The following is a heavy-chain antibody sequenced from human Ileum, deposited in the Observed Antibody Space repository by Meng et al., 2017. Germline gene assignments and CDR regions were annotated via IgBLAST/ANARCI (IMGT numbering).Heavy chain of an antibody. CDR3: AKGTSRTCSGLNCYYFDS. J-gene: IGHJ4*01. V-gene: IGHV3-23*01. CDR1: GFSFYNYA. D-gene: IGHD2-15*01. CDR2: FSGAGISTT. Sequence: GESLKISCAASGFSFYNYAMSWVRQTPGKGLEWVATFSGAGISTTYHADSVKGRFTISRDDSESTLHLQMNSLRAEDTAVYFCAKGTSRTCSGLNCYYFDSWGHGTPVTVSS.